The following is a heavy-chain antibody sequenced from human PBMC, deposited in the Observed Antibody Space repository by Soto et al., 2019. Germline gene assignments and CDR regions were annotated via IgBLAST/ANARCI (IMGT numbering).Heavy chain of an antibody. Sequence: EVQLVESGGGLVQPGGSLRLSCAASGFTVSSNYMSWVRQAPGKGLEWVSVIYSGGSTYYADSVKGRFTISRHNSKNTLYLQMNSLRAEDTAVYYCASGTRGKGFLEWFLDYWGQGTLVTVSS. D-gene: IGHD3-3*01. CDR2: IYSGGST. J-gene: IGHJ4*02. CDR1: GFTVSSNY. V-gene: IGHV3-53*04. CDR3: ASGTRGKGFLEWFLDY.